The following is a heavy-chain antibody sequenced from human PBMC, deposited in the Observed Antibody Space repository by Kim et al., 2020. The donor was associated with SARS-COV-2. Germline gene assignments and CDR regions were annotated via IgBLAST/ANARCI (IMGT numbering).Heavy chain of an antibody. CDR2: ISSRVDVI. CDR1: GFIFNNYR. Sequence: GGSLRLSCAASGFIFNNYRMNWVRQAPGKGLEWVSSISSRVDVIYYTDSVKGRFTISRDDPKNSLYLHMNSLRAEDPAVYYCARDDTSYGMDVWGQRTTV. D-gene: IGHD2-2*02. V-gene: IGHV3-21*01. CDR3: ARDDTSYGMDV. J-gene: IGHJ6*02.